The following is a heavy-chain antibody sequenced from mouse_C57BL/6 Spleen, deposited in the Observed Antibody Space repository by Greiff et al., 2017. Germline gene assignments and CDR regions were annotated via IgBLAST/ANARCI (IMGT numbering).Heavy chain of an antibody. D-gene: IGHD4-1*01. CDR2: INPNNGGT. V-gene: IGHV1-22*01. CDR3: ARGGDWDVDY. J-gene: IGHJ2*01. CDR1: GYTFTDYN. Sequence: VQLKESGPELVKPGASVKMSCKASGYTFTDYNMHWVKQSHGKSLEWIGYINPNNGGTSYNQKFKGKATLTVNKSSSTAYMELRSLTSEDSAVYYCARGGDWDVDYWGQGTTLTVSS.